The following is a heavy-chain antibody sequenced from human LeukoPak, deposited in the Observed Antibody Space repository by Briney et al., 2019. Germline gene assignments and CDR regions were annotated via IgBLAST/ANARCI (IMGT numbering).Heavy chain of an antibody. CDR3: AKGLGYCSSTSCYTYYYYYGMDV. D-gene: IGHD2-2*01. CDR2: ISGSGGST. V-gene: IGHV3-23*01. Sequence: PGGPLRLSCAASGFTFSSYAMSWVRQAPGKGLEWVSAISGSGGSTYYADSVKGRFTISRDNSKNTLYLQMNSLRAEDTAVYYCAKGLGYCSSTSCYTYYYYYGMDVWGQGTTVTVSS. J-gene: IGHJ6*02. CDR1: GFTFSSYA.